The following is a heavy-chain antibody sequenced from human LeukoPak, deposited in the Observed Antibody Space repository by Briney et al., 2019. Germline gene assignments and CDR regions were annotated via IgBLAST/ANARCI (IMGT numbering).Heavy chain of an antibody. CDR3: ASNPSGSYWLDY. CDR2: ISAYNGNT. CDR1: GYTFTSYG. D-gene: IGHD1-26*01. V-gene: IGHV1-18*01. Sequence: ASVKVSCKASGYTFTSYGISWVRQAPGQGLEWMGWISAYNGNTNYAQKFQGRVTITRDTSASTAYMELSSLRSEDTAVYYCASNPSGSYWLDYWGQGTLVTVSS. J-gene: IGHJ4*02.